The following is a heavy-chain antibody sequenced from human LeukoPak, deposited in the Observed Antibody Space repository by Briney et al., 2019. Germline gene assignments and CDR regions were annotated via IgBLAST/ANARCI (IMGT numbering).Heavy chain of an antibody. CDR2: MNPNSGNT. V-gene: IGHV1-8*02. D-gene: IGHD3-10*01. J-gene: IGHJ4*02. CDR1: GYTFTSYG. CDR3: ARAKRDYYGSGSNFDY. Sequence: ASVKVSCKASGYTFTSYGISWVRQATGQGLEWMGWMNPNSGNTGYAQKFQGRVTMTRNTSISTAYMELSSLRSEDTAVYYCARAKRDYYGSGSNFDYWGQGTLVTVSS.